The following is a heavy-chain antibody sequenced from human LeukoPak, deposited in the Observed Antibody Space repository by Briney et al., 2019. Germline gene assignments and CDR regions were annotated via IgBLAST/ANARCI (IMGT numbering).Heavy chain of an antibody. CDR2: INPNSGGT. V-gene: IGHV1-2*02. CDR1: GYTFTGCY. CDR3: ASGYSYGNDAFDI. D-gene: IGHD5-18*01. J-gene: IGHJ3*02. Sequence: VASVKVSRKASGYTFTGCYIHWVRQAPGQGLEWMGWINPNSGGTKYAQKFQGRVTMTRDTSISTAYMELSRLRSDDTAVYYCASGYSYGNDAFDIWGQGTMLTVSS.